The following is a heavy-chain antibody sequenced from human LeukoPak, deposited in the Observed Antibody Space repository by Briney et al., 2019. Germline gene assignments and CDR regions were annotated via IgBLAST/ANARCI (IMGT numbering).Heavy chain of an antibody. CDR2: INHSGST. CDR1: GGSFSGYY. J-gene: IGHJ5*02. D-gene: IGHD2-2*01. CDR3: ARGHLYCSSTSCHRASWFDP. V-gene: IGHV4-34*01. Sequence: PSETLSLTCAVYGGSFSGYYWSWIRQPPGKGLEWIGEINHSGSTNYNPSLKSRVTILVDTSKNQFSLKLSSVTAADTAVYYCARGHLYCSSTSCHRASWFDPWGQGTLVTVSS.